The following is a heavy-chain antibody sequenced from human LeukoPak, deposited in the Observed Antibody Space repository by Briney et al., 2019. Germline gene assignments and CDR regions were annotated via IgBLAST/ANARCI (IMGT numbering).Heavy chain of an antibody. Sequence: GGSLRLSCAASGFTFSSYAMSWVRQAPGKGLEWVSAISGSGDSTYYADSVKGRFTISRDNSKKTLYLQLNSLRAEDTAVYYCASPGNHYHYMDVWGKGTTVTVSS. V-gene: IGHV3-23*01. CDR3: ASPGNHYHYMDV. CDR2: ISGSGDST. J-gene: IGHJ6*03. CDR1: GFTFSSYA. D-gene: IGHD1-14*01.